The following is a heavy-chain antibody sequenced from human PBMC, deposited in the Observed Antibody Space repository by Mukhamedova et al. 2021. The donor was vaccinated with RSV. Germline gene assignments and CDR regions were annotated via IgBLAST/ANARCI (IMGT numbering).Heavy chain of an antibody. D-gene: IGHD4-17*01. J-gene: IGHJ5*02. V-gene: IGHV5-51*01. CDR3: ARGWAYGDYALVWFDP. CDR2: IYPGDSDT. Sequence: GIIYPGDSDTRYSPSFQGQVTISADKSISTAYLQWSSLKASDTAMYYCARGWAYGDYALVWFDPWGQGTLVTVSS.